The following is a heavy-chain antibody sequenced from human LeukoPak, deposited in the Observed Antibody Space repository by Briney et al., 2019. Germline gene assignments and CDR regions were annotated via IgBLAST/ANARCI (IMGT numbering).Heavy chain of an antibody. J-gene: IGHJ4*02. D-gene: IGHD4-17*01. CDR3: AREGALGYGHYTYDY. V-gene: IGHV3-74*01. Sequence: GGSLRLSCAASGFTFSSYWMHWVRQAPGKGLVWVSRINSDGRSTSYADSVKGRFTISRDNAKNTLYLQMNSLSSEDTAVYYCAREGALGYGHYTYDYWGQGTLVTVSS. CDR1: GFTFSSYW. CDR2: INSDGRST.